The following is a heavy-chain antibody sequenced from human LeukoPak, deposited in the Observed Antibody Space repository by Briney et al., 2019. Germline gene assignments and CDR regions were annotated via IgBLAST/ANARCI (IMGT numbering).Heavy chain of an antibody. CDR1: GFTFNTYS. Sequence: KAGGSLRLSCAASGFTFNTYSMNWVRQAPGKGLEWVSSIIDNSNYIYYSDSVEGRFTISRDNAKNSLYLQMNSLRVEDTAVYYCANHFACGSTSCPPFDSWGQGTLVTVSS. CDR3: ANHFACGSTSCPPFDS. J-gene: IGHJ4*02. D-gene: IGHD2-2*01. CDR2: IIDNSNYI. V-gene: IGHV3-21*01.